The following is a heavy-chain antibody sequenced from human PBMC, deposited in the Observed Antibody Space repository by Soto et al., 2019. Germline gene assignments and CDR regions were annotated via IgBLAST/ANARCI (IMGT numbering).Heavy chain of an antibody. CDR3: ARDVLSIAAGPATHGMDV. CDR2: TYYRSKWYN. Sequence: SQTLSLTCAISGDSVSSNSAAWNWIRQSPSRGLEWLGRTYYRSKWYNDYAVSVKSRITINPDTSKNQFSLQLNSVTPEDTAVYYCARDVLSIAAGPATHGMDVWGQGTSVTVSS. D-gene: IGHD6-13*01. CDR1: GDSVSSNSAA. J-gene: IGHJ6*02. V-gene: IGHV6-1*01.